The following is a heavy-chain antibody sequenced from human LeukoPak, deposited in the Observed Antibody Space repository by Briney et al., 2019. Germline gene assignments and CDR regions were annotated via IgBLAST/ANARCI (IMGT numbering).Heavy chain of an antibody. CDR2: IIPIFGTA. J-gene: IGHJ6*02. CDR3: ARDVYSSGWPYYYGMDV. V-gene: IGHV1-69*01. D-gene: IGHD6-19*01. CDR1: GGTFSSYA. Sequence: VASVKVSFKASGGTFSSYAISWVRQAPGQGLEWMGGIIPIFGTANYAQKFQGRVTITADESMSTAYMELSSLRSEDTAVYYCARDVYSSGWPYYYGMDVWGQGTTVTVSS.